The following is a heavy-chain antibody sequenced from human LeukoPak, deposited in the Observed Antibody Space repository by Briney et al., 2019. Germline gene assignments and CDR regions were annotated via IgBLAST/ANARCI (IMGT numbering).Heavy chain of an antibody. J-gene: IGHJ3*02. Sequence: GGSLRLSCAASGFTFSDYYMVWIRQAPGKGLEWVSSISSSSSYIYYADSVKGRFTVTRDNAKGSVSLQMNSLRAEDTAVYYCARDINSVAFDMWGQGTVVTVSS. V-gene: IGHV3-11*06. CDR2: ISSSSSYI. CDR3: ARDINSVAFDM. CDR1: GFTFSDYY. D-gene: IGHD1-1*01.